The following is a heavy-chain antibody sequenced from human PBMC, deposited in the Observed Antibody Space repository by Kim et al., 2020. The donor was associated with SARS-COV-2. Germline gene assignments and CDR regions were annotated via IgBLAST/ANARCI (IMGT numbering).Heavy chain of an antibody. CDR3: TRDLEV. J-gene: IGHJ6*04. Sequence: KQDGSEKNYVDSVKGRFISSRDNAKNSLYLQMNSLRAEDTAVYYCTRDLEVWGKGTTVTVSS. CDR2: KQDGSEK. V-gene: IGHV3-7*01.